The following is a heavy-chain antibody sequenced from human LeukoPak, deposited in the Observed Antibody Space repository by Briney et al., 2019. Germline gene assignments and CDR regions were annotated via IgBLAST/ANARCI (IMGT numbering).Heavy chain of an antibody. CDR1: GFTFSSYS. D-gene: IGHD6-13*01. J-gene: IGHJ4*02. V-gene: IGHV3-21*01. Sequence: GGTLRLSCAASGFTFSSYSMNWVRQAPGKALEGVSAISSSSSYIYYADSLKRRFTIYRDNAKNSLYVQMNSLRAEDTAVYYCARDGGSWYPALGYWGQGTLVTVSS. CDR3: ARDGGSWYPALGY. CDR2: ISSSSSYI.